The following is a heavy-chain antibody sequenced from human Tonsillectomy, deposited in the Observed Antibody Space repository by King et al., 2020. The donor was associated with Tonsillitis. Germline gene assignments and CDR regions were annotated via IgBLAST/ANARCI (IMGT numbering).Heavy chain of an antibody. CDR1: GFTFSSYW. V-gene: IGHV3-7*01. CDR3: ASSPLLFLEWLLSFDY. D-gene: IGHD3-3*01. Sequence: VQLVESGGGLVQPGGSLRLSCAASGFTFSSYWMSWVRQAPGKGLEWVANIKQDGSEKYYVDSVKGRFTISRDNAKNSLYLQMNSLRAEDTAVYYCASSPLLFLEWLLSFDYWGQGTLVTVSS. J-gene: IGHJ4*02. CDR2: IKQDGSEK.